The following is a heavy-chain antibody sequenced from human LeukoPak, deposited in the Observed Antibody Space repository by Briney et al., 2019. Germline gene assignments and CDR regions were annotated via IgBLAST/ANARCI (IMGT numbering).Heavy chain of an antibody. V-gene: IGHV3-23*01. CDR2: ISGSGDAT. Sequence: GGSLRLSCAASGFTFSSLAMHWVRQAPGKGLEWVSGISGSGDATYYADSVRGRFTVSRGNSKNTLYLQMSSLRAEDTALYFCARVLSIGFHYDYWGPGTLVTVSS. D-gene: IGHD3-22*01. J-gene: IGHJ4*02. CDR1: GFTFSSLA. CDR3: ARVLSIGFHYDY.